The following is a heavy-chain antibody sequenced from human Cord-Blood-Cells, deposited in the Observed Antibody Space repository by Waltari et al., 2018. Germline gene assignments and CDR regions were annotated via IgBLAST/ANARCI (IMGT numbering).Heavy chain of an antibody. CDR1: GFSLSTSGVG. V-gene: IGHV2-5*01. Sequence: QITLKESGPTLVKPTQTLTLTCTFSGFSLSTSGVGVGCIRQPPGKALEWLALIYWNDDKRYSPSLKSRLTITKDTSKNQVVLTMTNMDPVDTATYYCAHSSSIAARDAFDIWGQGTMVTVSS. CDR2: IYWNDDK. CDR3: AHSSSIAARDAFDI. J-gene: IGHJ3*02. D-gene: IGHD6-6*01.